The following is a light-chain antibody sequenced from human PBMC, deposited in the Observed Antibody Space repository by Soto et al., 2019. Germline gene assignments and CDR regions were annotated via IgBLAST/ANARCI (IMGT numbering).Light chain of an antibody. Sequence: EIVLTQSPGTLSFSPGERATLSCRASQSVSSNYLAWYQQKPGQPPRLLIYATSSRATDIPDRFSGSGSGTDFTLTINRLEPEDFAVYYCQEHRTSPPSWTFGQGTKVEI. V-gene: IGKV3-20*01. CDR1: QSVSSNY. CDR2: ATS. J-gene: IGKJ1*01. CDR3: QEHRTSPPSWT.